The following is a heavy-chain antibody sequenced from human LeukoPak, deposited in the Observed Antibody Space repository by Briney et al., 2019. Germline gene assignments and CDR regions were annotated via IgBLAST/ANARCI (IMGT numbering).Heavy chain of an antibody. CDR2: IKSKTDGGTT. V-gene: IGHV3-15*01. CDR1: GFTFSSYA. Sequence: PGGSLRLSCQASGFTFSSYALSWVRQAPGKGLEWVGRIKSKTDGGTTDYAAPVKGRFTISRDDSKNTLYLQMNSLKTEDTAVYYCTTEEMATIAHFDYWGQGTLVTVSS. CDR3: TTEEMATIAHFDY. J-gene: IGHJ4*02. D-gene: IGHD5-24*01.